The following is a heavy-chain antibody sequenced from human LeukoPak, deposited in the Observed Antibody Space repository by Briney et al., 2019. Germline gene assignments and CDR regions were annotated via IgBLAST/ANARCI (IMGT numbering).Heavy chain of an antibody. V-gene: IGHV1-46*01. CDR2: INPSGGST. Sequence: ASVKVSCKASGYTFTSYYIHCVRQAPGQGLEWLGIINPSGGSTSYAQKFQGRVTMTRDTTTSTVYMELSSLRSEDTAVYYCARVVSDSGYEFDYWGQGTLVTVSS. CDR1: GYTFTSYY. D-gene: IGHD5-12*01. J-gene: IGHJ4*02. CDR3: ARVVSDSGYEFDY.